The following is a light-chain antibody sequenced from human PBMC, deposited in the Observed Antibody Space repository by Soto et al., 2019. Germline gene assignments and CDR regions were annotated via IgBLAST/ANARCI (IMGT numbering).Light chain of an antibody. CDR3: GSWDSSLYAVV. Sequence: QSALTQPPSVSAAPGQKVTISCSGSSSNIGKNYVSWYQQLPGTAPKLVVYDENKRPSGIPDRFSVSKSGTSATLGITGLQTGDEADYYCGSWDSSLYAVVFGGGTQLTVL. CDR1: SSNIGKNY. V-gene: IGLV1-51*01. CDR2: DEN. J-gene: IGLJ2*01.